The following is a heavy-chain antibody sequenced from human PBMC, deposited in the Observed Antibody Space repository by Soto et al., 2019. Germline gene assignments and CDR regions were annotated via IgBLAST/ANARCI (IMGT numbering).Heavy chain of an antibody. CDR2: INSDGNST. Sequence: GGLLRLSCAASGFTFSPFWMHLVRQVPGKGPVWVSRINSDGNSTSYADSVKGRFTISRDNFKHSLYLQMNTLRAEDTALYYGARNEIGFWGANGRDVWGQGTRVTVSS. J-gene: IGHJ6*02. D-gene: IGHD3-16*01. V-gene: IGHV3-74*01. CDR1: GFTFSPFW. CDR3: ARNEIGFWGANGRDV.